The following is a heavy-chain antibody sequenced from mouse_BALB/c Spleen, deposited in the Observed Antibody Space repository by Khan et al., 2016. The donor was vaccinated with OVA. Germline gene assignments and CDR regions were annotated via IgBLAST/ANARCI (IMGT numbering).Heavy chain of an antibody. CDR2: ISYSGNT. V-gene: IGHV3-2*02. CDR3: ARVYGGDVDY. J-gene: IGHJ2*01. CDR1: GYSITSDYA. Sequence: QLEESGPGLVKPSQSLSLTCTVTGYSITSDYAWNWIRQFPGNKLEWMGYISYSGNTKYNPSLKSRISITRDTSKNQFFLQLNSVTIEDAATYYCARVYGGDVDYWGQGTTLTVSS. D-gene: IGHD1-1*01.